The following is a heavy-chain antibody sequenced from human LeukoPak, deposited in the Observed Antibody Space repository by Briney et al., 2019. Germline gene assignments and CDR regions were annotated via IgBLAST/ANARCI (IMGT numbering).Heavy chain of an antibody. CDR2: IRYDGNNK. CDR3: AKDRADWLERRVGLFDY. D-gene: IGHD1-1*01. V-gene: IGHV3-30*02. Sequence: PGGSLRLSCAASGFTLSSYGMHWARQAPGKGLEWLASIRYDGNNKYYADSVKGRFTISRDNSKNTLYLQMNSLRAEDTAVYYCAKDRADWLERRVGLFDYWGQGTLVTVSS. CDR1: GFTLSSYG. J-gene: IGHJ4*02.